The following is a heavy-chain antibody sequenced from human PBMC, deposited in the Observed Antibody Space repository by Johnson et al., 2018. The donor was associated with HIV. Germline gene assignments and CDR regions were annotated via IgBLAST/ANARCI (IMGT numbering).Heavy chain of an antibody. CDR1: GFTFSSYA. V-gene: IGHV3-30-3*01. Sequence: QMLLVESGGGVVQPGRSLRLSCAASGFTFSSYAMHWVRQAPGKGLEWVAVISYDGSNKYYADSVKGRFTISRDNSKNTLYLQMNSLRTEDTAVYYCARVYYYDNKDGFDIWGQGTTVTVSS. CDR2: ISYDGSNK. J-gene: IGHJ3*02. CDR3: ARVYYYDNKDGFDI. D-gene: IGHD3-22*01.